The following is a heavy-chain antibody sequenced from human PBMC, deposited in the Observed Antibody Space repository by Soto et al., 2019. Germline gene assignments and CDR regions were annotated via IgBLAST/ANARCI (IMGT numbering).Heavy chain of an antibody. CDR1: GFTVSSNY. D-gene: IGHD6-13*01. J-gene: IGHJ4*02. CDR3: ARLATEYSSSYLDY. V-gene: IGHV3-53*01. CDR2: IYSGGST. Sequence: GGSLRLSCAASGFTVSSNYMSWVRQAPGKGLEWGSVIYSGGSTYYADSVKGRFTISRDNSKNTLYLQMNSLRADDTAVYYCARLATEYSSSYLDYWGQGTLGTVSS.